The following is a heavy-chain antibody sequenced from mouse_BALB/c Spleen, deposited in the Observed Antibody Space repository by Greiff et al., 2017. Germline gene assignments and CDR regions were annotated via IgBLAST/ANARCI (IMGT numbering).Heavy chain of an antibody. Sequence: EVKLMESGGGLVKPGGSLKLSCAASGFTFSSYAMSWVRQTPEKRLEWVASISSGGSTYYPDSVKGRFTISRDNARNILYLQMSSLRSEDTAMYYCARVSTMITTGAMDYWGQGTSVTVSS. CDR2: ISSGGST. CDR3: ARVSTMITTGAMDY. V-gene: IGHV5-6-5*01. D-gene: IGHD2-4*01. CDR1: GFTFSSYA. J-gene: IGHJ4*01.